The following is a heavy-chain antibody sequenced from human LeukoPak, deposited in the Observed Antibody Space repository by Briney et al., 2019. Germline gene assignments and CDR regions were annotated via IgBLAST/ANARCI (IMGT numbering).Heavy chain of an antibody. CDR2: LSAYNGYT. J-gene: IGHJ6*02. CDR1: GYTFSTYG. V-gene: IGHV1-18*01. D-gene: IGHD5-18*01. Sequence: GASVKVSCKASGYTFSTYGISWVRQAPGQGLEWMGWLSAYNGYTNYAQKVQGRVTMTTDTSTSTAYMEVRSLRSDDTAVYYCARVSRDTADSYYYYGMDVWGQGTTVTVSS. CDR3: ARVSRDTADSYYYYGMDV.